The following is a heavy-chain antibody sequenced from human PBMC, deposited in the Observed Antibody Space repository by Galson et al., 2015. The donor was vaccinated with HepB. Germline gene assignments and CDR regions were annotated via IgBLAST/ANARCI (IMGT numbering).Heavy chain of an antibody. CDR3: ARDRLVGELFSDY. CDR1: GFTFSSYA. CDR2: ISYDGSNK. Sequence: SLRLSCAASGFTFSSYAMHWVRQAPGKGLEWVAVISYDGSNKYYADSVKGRFTISRDNSKNTLYLQMNSLRAEDTAVYYCARDRLVGELFSDYWSQGTLVTVSS. J-gene: IGHJ4*02. V-gene: IGHV3-30-3*01. D-gene: IGHD3-10*01.